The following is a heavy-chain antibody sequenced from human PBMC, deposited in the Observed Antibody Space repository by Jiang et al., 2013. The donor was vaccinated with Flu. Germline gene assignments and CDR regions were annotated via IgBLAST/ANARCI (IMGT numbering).Heavy chain of an antibody. J-gene: IGHJ4*02. D-gene: IGHD6-13*01. V-gene: IGHV1-2*02. CDR3: AREYPIAAAGTGFADY. Sequence: EVKKPGASVKVSCKASGYTFTGYYMHWVRQAPGQGLEWMGWINPNSGGTNYAQKFQGRVTMTRDTSISTAYMELSRLRSDDTAVYYCAREYPIAAAGTGFADYWGQGTLVTVSS. CDR2: INPNSGGT. CDR1: GYTFTGYY.